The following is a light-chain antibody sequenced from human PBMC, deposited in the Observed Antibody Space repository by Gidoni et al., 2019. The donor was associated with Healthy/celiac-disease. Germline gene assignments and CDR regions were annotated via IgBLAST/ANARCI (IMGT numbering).Light chain of an antibody. Sequence: ELVLSQSPGTLSLSPGERATPSCRASQSVSSSYLAWYQQKPGQAPRLLIYGASSRATGIPDRFSGSGSGTDFTLTISRLEPEDFAVYYCQQYGSSPQTFGQGTKLEIK. J-gene: IGKJ2*01. CDR3: QQYGSSPQT. CDR2: GAS. V-gene: IGKV3-20*01. CDR1: QSVSSSY.